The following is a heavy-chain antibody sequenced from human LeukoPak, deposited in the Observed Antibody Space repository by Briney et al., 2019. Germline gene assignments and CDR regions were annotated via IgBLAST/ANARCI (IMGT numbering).Heavy chain of an antibody. CDR2: IYYSGST. CDR3: ARYSGSRVAFDI. D-gene: IGHD2-15*01. Sequence: PSETLSLTCTVSGGSISSSSYYWGWIRQPPGKGLEWIGSIYYSGSTNYNPSLKSRVTISVDTSKNQFSLKLSSVTAADTAVYYCARYSGSRVAFDIWGQGTMVTVSS. V-gene: IGHV4-39*07. CDR1: GGSISSSSYY. J-gene: IGHJ3*02.